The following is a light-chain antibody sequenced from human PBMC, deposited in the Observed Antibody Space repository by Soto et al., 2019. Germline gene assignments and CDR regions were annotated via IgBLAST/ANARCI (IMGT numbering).Light chain of an antibody. Sequence: IQLTQSPSSLSASVGDRVTVTCRASQAIGNYLDWFQQKPGKAPDHLISAASTVRSGVPSRFSGSGSGTEFTLTISGLQPEDFATDYCLQHTSYPYTFGQGTKLEVK. V-gene: IGKV1-17*01. CDR2: AAS. CDR1: QAIGNY. CDR3: LQHTSYPYT. J-gene: IGKJ2*01.